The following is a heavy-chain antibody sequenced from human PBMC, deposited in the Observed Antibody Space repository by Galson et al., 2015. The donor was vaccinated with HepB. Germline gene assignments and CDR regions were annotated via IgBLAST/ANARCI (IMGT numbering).Heavy chain of an antibody. CDR1: GASIRTLDW. V-gene: IGHV4/OR15-8*01. J-gene: IGHJ4*02. D-gene: IGHD5-24*01. CDR2: IYHSGDA. Sequence: ETLSLTCAVSGASIRTLDWWSWVRQSPGKRLEWIGQIYHSGDANYSPSFKSRVTMSVDTSKNQFSLKLSSVTAADTAIYYCARDWIRDGASYYFDYWGQGTLVTVSS. CDR3: ARDWIRDGASYYFDY.